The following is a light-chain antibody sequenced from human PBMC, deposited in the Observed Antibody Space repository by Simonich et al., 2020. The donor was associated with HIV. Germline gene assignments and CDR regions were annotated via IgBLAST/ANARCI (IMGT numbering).Light chain of an antibody. CDR1: QSVRNNY. Sequence: EIVLTQSPGTLSLSPGERAPLSCRASQSVRNNYLTWYQHKPGPPPRLLIYGASSRATGIPDRFSGSGSGTDFILTISRLEPEDFAVYYCQQYGSSPLTFGGGTKVEIK. CDR2: GAS. CDR3: QQYGSSPLT. V-gene: IGKV3-20*01. J-gene: IGKJ4*01.